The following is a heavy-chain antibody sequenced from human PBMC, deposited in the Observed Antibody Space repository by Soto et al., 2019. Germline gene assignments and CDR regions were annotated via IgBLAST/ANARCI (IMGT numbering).Heavy chain of an antibody. J-gene: IGHJ6*02. CDR3: ARDHGMFDSPPRSPQFYHGMDV. CDR1: GGSVSSFSYY. D-gene: IGHD3-10*02. V-gene: IGHV4-61*03. CDR2: IHHSGAT. Sequence: SETLSLTCSVSGGSVSSFSYYWSWIRQPPGRRPEWIGYIHHSGATRYNPSLNDRVSISLDTSKNHLALKLNSVTAADTAVYYCARDHGMFDSPPRSPQFYHGMDVWGQGTTVTVSS.